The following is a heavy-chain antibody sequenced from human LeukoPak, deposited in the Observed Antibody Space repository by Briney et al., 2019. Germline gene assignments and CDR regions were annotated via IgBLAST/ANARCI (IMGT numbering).Heavy chain of an antibody. Sequence: ASVKVSCKASRYTFTSYGISWVRQAPGQGLEWMGWISAYNGNTNYAQKLQGRVTMTTDTSTSTAYMELRSLRSDDTAVYCCARDLLVVGATYWFDPWGQGTLVTVSS. D-gene: IGHD1-26*01. CDR1: RYTFTSYG. J-gene: IGHJ5*02. CDR2: ISAYNGNT. CDR3: ARDLLVVGATYWFDP. V-gene: IGHV1-18*01.